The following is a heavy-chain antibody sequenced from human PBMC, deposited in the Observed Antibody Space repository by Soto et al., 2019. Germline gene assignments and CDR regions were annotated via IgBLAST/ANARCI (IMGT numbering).Heavy chain of an antibody. J-gene: IGHJ4*02. V-gene: IGHV3-23*01. D-gene: IGHD6-6*01. CDR3: AKIGSSSSVSLPLVLLDY. CDR2: ISGSGGST. CDR1: GFTFSSYA. Sequence: LRLSCAASGFTFSSYAMSWVRQAPRKGLEWVSAISGSGGSTYYADSVKGRFTISRDNSKNTLYLQMNSLRVEDTAVYYCAKIGSSSSVSLPLVLLDYWGQGALVTVSS.